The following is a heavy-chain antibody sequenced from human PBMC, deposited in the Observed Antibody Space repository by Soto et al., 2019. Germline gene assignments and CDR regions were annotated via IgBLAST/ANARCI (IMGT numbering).Heavy chain of an antibody. CDR2: TYYRSRWYN. D-gene: IGHD3-3*01. Sequence: TLSLTRAISGDSVSSNSAAWNWISQSPSRGLEWPGRTYYRSRWYNDYAVSVKSRITVNPDTSKNQFSLHLNSVTPEDTAVYYFFGTSSLQWYYMSVCDNGTSVIVSS. CDR3: FGTSSLQWYYMSV. CDR1: GDSVSSNSAA. V-gene: IGHV6-1*01. J-gene: IGHJ6*03.